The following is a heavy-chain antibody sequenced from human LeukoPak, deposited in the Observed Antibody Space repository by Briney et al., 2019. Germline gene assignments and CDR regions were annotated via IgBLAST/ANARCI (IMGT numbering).Heavy chain of an antibody. CDR2: INHSGST. J-gene: IGHJ4*02. CDR3: ARAKFNGSGSYDY. Sequence: SETLSLTCAVYGGSFSGYYWSWIRQPPGKGLEWIGEINHSGSTNYNPSLKSRVTISVDTSKNQFSLKLSSVTAADTAVYYCARAKFNGSGSYDYWGQGTLVTVSS. V-gene: IGHV4-34*01. D-gene: IGHD3-10*01. CDR1: GGSFSGYY.